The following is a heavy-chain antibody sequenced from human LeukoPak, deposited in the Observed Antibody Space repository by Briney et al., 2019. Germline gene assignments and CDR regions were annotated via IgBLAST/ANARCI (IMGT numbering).Heavy chain of an antibody. CDR2: ISGSGGST. D-gene: IGHD4-17*01. V-gene: IGHV3-23*01. Sequence: PSGGSLRLSCAASGFTFSSYAMSWVRQAPGKGLEWVSAISGSGGSTYCADSVKGRFAISRDNSKNTLYLQMNSLRAEDTAVYYCARGLHRTTSGDYWGQGTLVTVSS. J-gene: IGHJ4*02. CDR3: ARGLHRTTSGDY. CDR1: GFTFSSYA.